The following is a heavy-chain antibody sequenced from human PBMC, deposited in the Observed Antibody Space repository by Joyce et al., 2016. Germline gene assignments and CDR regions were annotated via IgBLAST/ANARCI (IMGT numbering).Heavy chain of an antibody. Sequence: EVQVVESGGGLVEPGGSLLLSCAASGFDFSSYSMNWVRQAPGKGLQWVSSSTSNSRFTFYADSVKGRFTISKDNAKNSLYLQMDNLRAEDTAVYYCARCWTLADAFDFWGQGTMVAVSS. V-gene: IGHV3-21*06. CDR2: STSNSRFT. CDR1: GFDFSSYS. CDR3: ARCWTLADAFDF. J-gene: IGHJ3*01. D-gene: IGHD3/OR15-3a*01.